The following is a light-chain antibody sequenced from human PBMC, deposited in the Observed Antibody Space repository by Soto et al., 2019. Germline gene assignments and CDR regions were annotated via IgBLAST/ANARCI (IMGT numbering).Light chain of an antibody. Sequence: QSVLTQPASVSGSPVQSITISCTGTSSDVGRYNLVSWYQQHPGKAPKLMIYEVSKRPSGVSNRFSGSKSGNTASLTISGLQAEDEADYYCCSYAGSSTFVFGTGTKLTVL. CDR2: EVS. J-gene: IGLJ1*01. V-gene: IGLV2-23*02. CDR1: SSDVGRYNL. CDR3: CSYAGSSTFV.